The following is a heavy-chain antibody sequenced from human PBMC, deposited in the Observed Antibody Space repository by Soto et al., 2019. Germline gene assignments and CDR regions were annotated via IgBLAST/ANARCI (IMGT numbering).Heavy chain of an antibody. D-gene: IGHD1-26*01. Sequence: QVQLQESGPGLVKPSDTLSLTCAVSGYSISSSHWWGWIRQPPGKGLEWIGYIYYSGTTYYNPSRKSRVTMSVDTAKNQCSLKLASVTAVDTDVYYWARREIQGPIDYWGQGTLVTVSS. V-gene: IGHV4-28*01. CDR3: ARREIQGPIDY. J-gene: IGHJ4*02. CDR2: IYYSGTT. CDR1: GYSISSSHW.